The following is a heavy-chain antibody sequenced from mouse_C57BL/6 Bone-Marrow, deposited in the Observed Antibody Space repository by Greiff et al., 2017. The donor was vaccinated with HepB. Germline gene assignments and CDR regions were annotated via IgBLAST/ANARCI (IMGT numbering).Heavy chain of an antibody. D-gene: IGHD4-1*01. CDR3: ASQTGTDAMDY. Sequence: EVKLMESGAELVRPGSSVKMSCKTSGYTFTSYGINWVKQRPGQGLEWIGYIYIGNGYTEYNEKFKGKATLTSDTSSSTAYMQLSSLTSEDSAIYFCASQTGTDAMDYWGQGTSVTVSS. J-gene: IGHJ4*01. V-gene: IGHV1-58*01. CDR2: IYIGNGYT. CDR1: GYTFTSYG.